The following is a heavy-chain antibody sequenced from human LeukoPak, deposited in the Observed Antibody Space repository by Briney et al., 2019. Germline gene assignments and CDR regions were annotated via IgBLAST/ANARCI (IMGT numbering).Heavy chain of an antibody. Sequence: SETLSLTCTVSGYSISSGYYWGWIRQPPGKGLEWIGSIYHSGSTYYNPSLKSRVTISVDTSKNQFSLKLSSVTAADTAVYYCARDFLRDYGDPFDSWGQGTLVTVSS. D-gene: IGHD4-17*01. CDR3: ARDFLRDYGDPFDS. V-gene: IGHV4-38-2*02. J-gene: IGHJ4*02. CDR1: GYSISSGYY. CDR2: IYHSGST.